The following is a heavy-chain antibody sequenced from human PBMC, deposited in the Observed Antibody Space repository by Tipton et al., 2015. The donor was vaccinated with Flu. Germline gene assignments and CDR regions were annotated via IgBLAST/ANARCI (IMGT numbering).Heavy chain of an antibody. J-gene: IGHJ3*02. Sequence: SLRLSCAASGFTFSSYGMHWVRQAPGKGLEWVAVISYDGSNKYYADSVKGRFTISRDNSKNTLYLQMNSLRAEDTAVYYCANEGLTIFGVVTSDAFDIWGQGTMVTVSS. CDR1: GFTFSSYG. D-gene: IGHD3-3*01. CDR2: ISYDGSNK. CDR3: ANEGLTIFGVVTSDAFDI. V-gene: IGHV3-30*18.